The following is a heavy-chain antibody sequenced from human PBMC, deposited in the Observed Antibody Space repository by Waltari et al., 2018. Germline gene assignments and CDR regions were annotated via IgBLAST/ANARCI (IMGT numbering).Heavy chain of an antibody. Sequence: QVQLQESGPGLVKPSETLSLTCTVSGGSISSHYWSWIRQPPGKGLEWIGYIYYRGSTNYNPSLKSRVTISVDTSKNQFSLKLSSVTAADTAVYYCAREQHPAAALAFDIWGQGTMVTVSS. CDR1: GGSISSHY. D-gene: IGHD6-13*01. J-gene: IGHJ3*02. CDR2: IYYRGST. CDR3: AREQHPAAALAFDI. V-gene: IGHV4-59*11.